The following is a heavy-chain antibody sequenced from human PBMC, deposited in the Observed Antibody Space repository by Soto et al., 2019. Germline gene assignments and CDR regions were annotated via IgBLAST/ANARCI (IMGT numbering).Heavy chain of an antibody. CDR2: IRAYNGNT. J-gene: IGHJ6*02. Sequence: QVQLVQSGAEVKKPGAAVKVSCKASGYTFTSYGISWVRQAPGRGLEWMGWIRAYNGNTNYAQKLQVRVTMNTDTSTSTADMELRSLRSDDTAVYYCARDLPTMDVWGQGTTVTVSS. CDR1: GYTFTSYG. CDR3: ARDLPTMDV. V-gene: IGHV1-18*01.